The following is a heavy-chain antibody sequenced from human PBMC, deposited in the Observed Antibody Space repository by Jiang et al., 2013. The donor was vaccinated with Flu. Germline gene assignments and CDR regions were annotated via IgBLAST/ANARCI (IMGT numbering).Heavy chain of an antibody. CDR3: ARLSCSYGSCYEAY. J-gene: IGHJ4*02. D-gene: IGHD2-15*01. Sequence: GPGLVKPSETLSLTCTVSGGISNYYWSWIRQPPGKRLEWIGYISYSGTTNYNPSLKSRVTILLDTSKKQYSLSLSSVTAADTAVYYCARLSCSYGSCYEAYWGQGLLVTVSS. V-gene: IGHV4-59*08. CDR1: GGISNYY. CDR2: ISYSGTT.